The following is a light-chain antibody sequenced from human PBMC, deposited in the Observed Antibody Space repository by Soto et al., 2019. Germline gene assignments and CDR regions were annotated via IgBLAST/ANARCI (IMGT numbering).Light chain of an antibody. CDR1: QTVGRT. CDR3: QQRYNWPLT. V-gene: IGKV3-11*01. CDR2: DAS. Sequence: EIVLTQSPATLSLSPGERVTLSCRASQTVGRTLAWYQQKPGQAPRLLISDASNRATGIPARFSGSGSGTDFTLTISSLDSEDFAIYYCQQRYNWPLTFGQGTHWRL. J-gene: IGKJ5*01.